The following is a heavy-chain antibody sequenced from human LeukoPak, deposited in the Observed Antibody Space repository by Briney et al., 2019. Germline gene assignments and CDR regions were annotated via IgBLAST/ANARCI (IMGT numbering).Heavy chain of an antibody. CDR3: ARTPDSGSYFTGYYFDY. J-gene: IGHJ4*02. D-gene: IGHD1-26*01. CDR2: IYHSGST. Sequence: SETLSLTCTVSGGSISSYYWSWLRQPPGKGLEWIGYIYHSGSTNYNPSHKSRVTISVDTSKNQFSLRLSSVTAADTAVYYCARTPDSGSYFTGYYFDYWGQGTLVTVSS. CDR1: GGSISSYY. V-gene: IGHV4-59*08.